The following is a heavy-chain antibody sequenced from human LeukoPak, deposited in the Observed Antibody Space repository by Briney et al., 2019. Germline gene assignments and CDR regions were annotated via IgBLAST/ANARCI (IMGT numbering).Heavy chain of an antibody. CDR2: ISGGGSGT. CDR1: GFTFSGYA. J-gene: IGHJ3*01. D-gene: IGHD3-10*01. V-gene: IGHV3-23*01. Sequence: GGSLRLSCAASGFTFSGYAMSWVRQPPGKGLEGVSGISGGGSGTYYADSVKGRFTISRDNSKRTLYLHMSSLRAEDTAVYYCAKAMLPYDSGPNAFDFWGQGTVVTVSS. CDR3: AKAMLPYDSGPNAFDF.